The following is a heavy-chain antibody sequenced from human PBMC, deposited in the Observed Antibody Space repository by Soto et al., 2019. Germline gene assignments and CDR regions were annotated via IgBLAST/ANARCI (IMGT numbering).Heavy chain of an antibody. Sequence: ASVKVSCKASGGTFSSYAISWVRQAPGQGLEWMGGIIPIFGTANYAQKFQGRVTITADESTSTAYMELSSLRSEDTAVYYCARVCITMVRGSSPPWFEPWGQGTLVTVSS. V-gene: IGHV1-69*13. CDR2: IIPIFGTA. CDR3: ARVCITMVRGSSPPWFEP. CDR1: GGTFSSYA. J-gene: IGHJ5*02. D-gene: IGHD3-10*01.